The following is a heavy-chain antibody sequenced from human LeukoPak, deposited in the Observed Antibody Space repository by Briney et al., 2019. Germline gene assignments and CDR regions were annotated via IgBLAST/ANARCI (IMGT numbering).Heavy chain of an antibody. CDR3: ARGATMVRGVIPRFDP. D-gene: IGHD3-10*01. J-gene: IGHJ5*02. CDR1: GFTFSSYA. CDR2: ISNSGGSR. Sequence: GGSLRLSCAASGFTFSSYAMSWVRQAPGKGLEWVSAISNSGGSRYYADSVKGRFTISRDNAKNTLYLQMNSLRAEDTAVYYCARGATMVRGVIPRFDPWGQGTLVTVSS. V-gene: IGHV3-23*01.